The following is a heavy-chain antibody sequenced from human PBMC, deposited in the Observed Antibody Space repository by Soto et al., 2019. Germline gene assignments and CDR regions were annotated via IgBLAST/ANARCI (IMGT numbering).Heavy chain of an antibody. CDR1: GGTFSSYA. Sequence: SVKVSCKASGGTFSSYAISWVRQAPGQGLELMGGIIPIFGTANYAQKFQGRVTITADESTSTAYMELSSLRSEDTAVYYCARECPIAVAGSPPPPWFDPWGQGTLVTSPQ. CDR3: ARECPIAVAGSPPPPWFDP. J-gene: IGHJ5*02. V-gene: IGHV1-69*13. CDR2: IIPIFGTA. D-gene: IGHD6-19*01.